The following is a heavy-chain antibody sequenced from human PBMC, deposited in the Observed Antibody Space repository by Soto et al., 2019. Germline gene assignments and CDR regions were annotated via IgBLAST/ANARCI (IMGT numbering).Heavy chain of an antibody. CDR2: ISSSGTYT. Sequence: GGSLRLSCAASGLTFSSYSMNWVRQAPGKGPEWVSSISSSGTYTHYADSVKGRFTISRDNAKNSLYLQMNSLRADDTAVYYCARVGCSGGSCSSRGDFYYGMDVWGQGTTVTVSS. J-gene: IGHJ6*02. V-gene: IGHV3-21*01. D-gene: IGHD2-15*01. CDR3: ARVGCSGGSCSSRGDFYYGMDV. CDR1: GLTFSSYS.